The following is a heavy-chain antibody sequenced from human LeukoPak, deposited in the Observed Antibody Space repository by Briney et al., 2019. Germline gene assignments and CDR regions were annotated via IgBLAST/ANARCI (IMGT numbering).Heavy chain of an antibody. Sequence: SQTLSLTCTVSGGSISSGDYYWSWIRQPPGKGLEWIGHIYYSGSTYYNPSLKSRVTISVDTSKNQFSLKLSSVTAADTAVYYCARDLLNEGNHLDYWGQGTLVTVSS. J-gene: IGHJ4*02. CDR3: ARDLLNEGNHLDY. CDR1: GGSISSGDYY. D-gene: IGHD4-23*01. CDR2: IYYSGST. V-gene: IGHV4-30-4*01.